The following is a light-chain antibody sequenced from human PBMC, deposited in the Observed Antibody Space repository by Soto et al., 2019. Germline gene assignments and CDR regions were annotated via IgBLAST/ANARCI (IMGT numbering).Light chain of an antibody. CDR2: DAS. Sequence: IQLTQSPSSLSTSVRDRVTITCRASQSISRWLAWYQQKPGKAPQALIYDASSLKSGVPSRFSGNGSGTEFTLTISSLQPDDFATYYCQQYNTYSTFGQGTRLEI. CDR1: QSISRW. J-gene: IGKJ5*01. V-gene: IGKV1-5*01. CDR3: QQYNTYST.